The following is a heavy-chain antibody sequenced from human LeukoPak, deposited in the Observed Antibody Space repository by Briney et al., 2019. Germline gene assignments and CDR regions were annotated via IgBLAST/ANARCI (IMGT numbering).Heavy chain of an antibody. V-gene: IGHV3-21*06. CDR1: GFTFSTYN. D-gene: IGHD7-27*01. CDR3: ARDLPGVPIDH. CDR2: ITTGSTDI. Sequence: GGSLRLYCAASGFTFSTYNMNWIRQAPGKGLEWVSSITTGSTDISYEDSLKGRFTISRADANNSVYLQMNSLRVEDTAVYYCARDLPGVPIDHWGQGILVTVSS. J-gene: IGHJ4*02.